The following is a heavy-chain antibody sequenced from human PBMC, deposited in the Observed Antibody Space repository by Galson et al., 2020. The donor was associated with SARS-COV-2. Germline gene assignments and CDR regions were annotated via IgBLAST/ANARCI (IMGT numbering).Heavy chain of an antibody. J-gene: IGHJ4*02. CDR2: FDGDDDK. D-gene: IGHD2-2*01. CDR3: ARISAYCSSTSCYFDY. V-gene: IGHV2-70*04. Sequence: VKPTQTLTLTSPSSGFQLSTREMLGGWIRQPPGKPLEGLAPFDGDDDKFYSTSLKTRLTISKDTSKNQVVLTMTNMDPVDTATYYCARISAYCSSTSCYFDYWGQGTLVTVSS. CDR1: GFQLSTREML.